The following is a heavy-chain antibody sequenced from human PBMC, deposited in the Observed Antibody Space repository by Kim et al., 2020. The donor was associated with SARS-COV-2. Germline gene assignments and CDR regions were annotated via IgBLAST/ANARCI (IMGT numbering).Heavy chain of an antibody. V-gene: IGHV3-21*01. CDR3: AIVARGSFDY. CDR2: YI. D-gene: IGHD3-16*01. J-gene: IGHJ4*02. Sequence: YIYYADSVKGRFTISRDIAKNSLYLQMNSLRAEDTAVYYCAIVARGSFDYWGQGTLVTVSS.